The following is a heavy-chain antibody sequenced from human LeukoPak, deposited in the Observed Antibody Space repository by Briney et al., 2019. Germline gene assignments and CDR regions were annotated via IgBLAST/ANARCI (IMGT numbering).Heavy chain of an antibody. V-gene: IGHV3-48*01. CDR1: GFTFSSYS. D-gene: IGHD3-16*01. CDR3: ARRSEFGVLYYMDV. Sequence: GGSLRLSCTASGFTFSSYSMNWVRQAPGKGLEWVSYISGSSGTIYYADSVKGRFTISRDNAKSSLYLQMNSLRAEDTAVYYCARRSEFGVLYYMDVWGKGTTVTVSS. CDR2: ISGSSGTI. J-gene: IGHJ6*03.